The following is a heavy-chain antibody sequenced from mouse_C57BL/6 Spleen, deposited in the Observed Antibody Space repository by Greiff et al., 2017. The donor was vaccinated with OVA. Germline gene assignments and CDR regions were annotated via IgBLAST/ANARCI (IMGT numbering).Heavy chain of an antibody. CDR1: GYTFTDYE. J-gene: IGHJ3*01. CDR2: IDPETGGT. CDR3: TRGNTGFAY. Sequence: QVQLQQSGAELVRPGASVTLSCKASGYTFTDYEMHWVKQTPVHGLEWIGAIDPETGGTAYNQKFKGKAILTAEQSSSTAYMELRSLTSEDSAVYYCTRGNTGFAYWGQGTLVTVSA. V-gene: IGHV1-15*01.